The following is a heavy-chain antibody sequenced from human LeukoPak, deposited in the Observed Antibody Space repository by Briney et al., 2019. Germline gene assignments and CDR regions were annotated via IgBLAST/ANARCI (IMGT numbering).Heavy chain of an antibody. CDR2: ISSNGDNT. V-gene: IGHV3-64D*06. CDR3: VRGTGY. Sequence: GGSLRLSCSVSGFTFSTNVMHWVRQAPGKGLEYVSAISSNGDNTYYADSVKGRFTISRDNSKNTLYLQMSSLRADDTAVYYCVRGTGYWGQGTLVTVSS. CDR1: GFTFSTNV. J-gene: IGHJ4*02.